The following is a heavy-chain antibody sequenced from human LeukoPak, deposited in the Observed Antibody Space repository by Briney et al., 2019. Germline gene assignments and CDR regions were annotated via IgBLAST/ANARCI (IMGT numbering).Heavy chain of an antibody. CDR2: ISSSSSYI. V-gene: IGHV3-21*01. D-gene: IGHD7-27*01. Sequence: GGSLRLSCAASGFTFSSYWMSWVRQAPGKGLEWVSSISSSSSYIYYADSVKGRFTISRDNAKNSLYLQMNSLRAEDTAVYYCARDLNWETYWGQGTLVSVSS. CDR1: GFTFSSYW. CDR3: ARDLNWETY. J-gene: IGHJ4*02.